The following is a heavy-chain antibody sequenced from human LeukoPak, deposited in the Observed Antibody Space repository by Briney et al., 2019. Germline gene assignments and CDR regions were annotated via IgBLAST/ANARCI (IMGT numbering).Heavy chain of an antibody. CDR3: ARGGNYYDSSGYDGGEFPDAFDI. CDR2: ISGSGDIT. J-gene: IGHJ3*02. D-gene: IGHD3-22*01. Sequence: PGGSLRLSCAASGFTFSSYAMSWVRQAPGKGLEWVSTISGSGDITYSADSVKGRFTISSDNFKNTLYLQMNSLRAEDTAVYYCARGGNYYDSSGYDGGEFPDAFDIWGQGTMLTVSS. CDR1: GFTFSSYA. V-gene: IGHV3-23*01.